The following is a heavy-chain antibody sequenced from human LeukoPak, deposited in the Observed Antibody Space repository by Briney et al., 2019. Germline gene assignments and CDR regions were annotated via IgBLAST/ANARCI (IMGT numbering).Heavy chain of an antibody. Sequence: PGGSLRLFCAASGFTFSSYGMHWVRQAPGKGLEGVAFIRYDGSNKYYADSVKGRFTISRDNSKNTLYLQMTSLRAEDTAGYYCAKGGVLRYFDWSDYYFDYWGQGTLVTVSS. CDR3: AKGGVLRYFDWSDYYFDY. D-gene: IGHD3-9*01. V-gene: IGHV3-30*02. J-gene: IGHJ4*02. CDR2: IRYDGSNK. CDR1: GFTFSSYG.